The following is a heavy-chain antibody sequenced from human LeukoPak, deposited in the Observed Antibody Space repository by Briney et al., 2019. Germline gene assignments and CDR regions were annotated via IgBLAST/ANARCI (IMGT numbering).Heavy chain of an antibody. CDR3: ARKRGYSYGRHTWFDP. Sequence: PSETLSLTCTVSGGSISSYYWSWIRQPPGKGLEWIGYIYYSGSTNYNPSLKSRVTISVDTSKNQFSLKLSSVTAADTAVYYCARKRGYSYGRHTWFDPWGQGTLVTVSS. CDR2: IYYSGST. V-gene: IGHV4-59*01. J-gene: IGHJ5*02. CDR1: GGSISSYY. D-gene: IGHD5-18*01.